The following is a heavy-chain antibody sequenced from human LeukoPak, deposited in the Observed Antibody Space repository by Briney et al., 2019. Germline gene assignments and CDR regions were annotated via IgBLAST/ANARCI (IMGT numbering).Heavy chain of an antibody. J-gene: IGHJ5*02. CDR3: ARGAPDYNWFDP. D-gene: IGHD2-21*01. CDR1: SGSISSGGYY. CDR2: IYYSGST. Sequence: SQTLSLTCTVSSGSISSGGYYWGWIRQHPGKGLEWIGYIYYSGSTYYNPSLKSRLTISVDTSRNQFSLKLSSVTAADTAVYYCARGAPDYNWFDPWGQGTLVTVSS. V-gene: IGHV4-31*03.